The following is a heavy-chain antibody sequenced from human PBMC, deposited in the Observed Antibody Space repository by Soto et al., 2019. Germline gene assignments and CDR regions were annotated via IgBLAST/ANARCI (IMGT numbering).Heavy chain of an antibody. CDR2: IISRTDGGTT. J-gene: IGHJ5*02. CDR3: TTDVAEFCSITSCNLGSWFDP. CDR1: GFTFTNAW. Sequence: VQLVESGGGLVKPGGSLLLSCAASGFTFTNAWMSWVRQVPGKGLEWVGRIISRTDGGTTDYAAPVKGRFTISRDDSKNTLYLQMNSLRTEDTAVYFCTTDVAEFCSITSCNLGSWFDPWGQGTLVTVSS. D-gene: IGHD2-2*01. V-gene: IGHV3-15*01.